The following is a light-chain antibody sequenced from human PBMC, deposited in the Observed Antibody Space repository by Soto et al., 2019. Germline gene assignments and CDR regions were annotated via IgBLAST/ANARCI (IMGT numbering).Light chain of an antibody. J-gene: IGKJ2*01. CDR3: HQYGGSYT. CDR2: GAS. CDR1: QSVSSSY. Sequence: EIVLTQSPGTLSLSPGETATVSCRPSQSVSSSYLAWYQQKPGQAPRLLIYGASSRATGIPDRFSGSGSGTDFILTISRLEPEDFAVYYCHQYGGSYTFGQGTKLEIK. V-gene: IGKV3-20*01.